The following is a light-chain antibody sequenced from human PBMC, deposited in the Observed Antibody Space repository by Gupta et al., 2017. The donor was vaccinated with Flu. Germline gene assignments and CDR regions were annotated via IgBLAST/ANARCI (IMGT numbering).Light chain of an antibody. J-gene: IGKJ2*01. V-gene: IGKV2-28*01. CDR1: QSLLHSSGYIY. CDR2: LGS. CDR3: RQALQTPYI. Sequence: IVMTHSPLSLPVTPGEPASISRRSSQSLLHSSGYIYLNWYLQKPGQSPQLLIYLGSNRASGVPDRFSGSGSGTDFTLKISRVEAGDVGVYYCRQALQTPYIFGQGTKMDIK.